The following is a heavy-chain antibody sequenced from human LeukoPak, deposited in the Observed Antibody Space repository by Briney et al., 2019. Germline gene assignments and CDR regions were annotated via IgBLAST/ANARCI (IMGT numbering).Heavy chain of an antibody. CDR2: IYSDDTT. Sequence: GGSLRLSCSASGFNVISNYMNWVPQAPGKGLERVSVIYSDDTTYYADSVKGRFTISRDNSRNTLYLQMNSLRPEDTAVYYCARPWDAFDIWGQGTTVTVSS. V-gene: IGHV3-53*01. CDR3: ARPWDAFDI. CDR1: GFNVISNY. J-gene: IGHJ3*02.